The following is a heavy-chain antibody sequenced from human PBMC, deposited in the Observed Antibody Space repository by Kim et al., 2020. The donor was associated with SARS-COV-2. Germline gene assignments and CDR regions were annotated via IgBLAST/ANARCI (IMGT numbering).Heavy chain of an antibody. CDR2: ISGSGGST. CDR1: GFTFTSHA. Sequence: GGSLRLSCAASGFTFTSHAMNWVRQAPVKGLEWVSSISGSGGSTSYADSVKGRFTISRDNSKNTLYLQMNSLRAEDTAVYYCAKDQSGDYDLWSGSDYWGQGTLVTVSS. CDR3: AKDQSGDYDLWSGSDY. V-gene: IGHV3-23*01. J-gene: IGHJ4*02. D-gene: IGHD3-3*01.